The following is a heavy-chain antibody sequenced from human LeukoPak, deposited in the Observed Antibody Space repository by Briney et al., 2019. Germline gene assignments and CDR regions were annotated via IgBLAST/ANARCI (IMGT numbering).Heavy chain of an antibody. CDR2: ISAYNGNT. D-gene: IGHD2-15*01. CDR1: GGTFSSYA. V-gene: IGHV1-18*01. J-gene: IGHJ6*02. CDR3: AREAPRIVVVVAATQYYGMDV. Sequence: ASVKVSCKASGGTFSSYAISWVRQAPGQGLEWMGWISAYNGNTNYAQKLQGRVTMTTDTSTSTAYMELRSLRSDDTAVYYCAREAPRIVVVVAATQYYGMDVWGQGTTVTVSS.